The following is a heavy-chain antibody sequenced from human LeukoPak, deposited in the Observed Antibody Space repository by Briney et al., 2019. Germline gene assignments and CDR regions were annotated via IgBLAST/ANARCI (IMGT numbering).Heavy chain of an antibody. V-gene: IGHV4-34*01. D-gene: IGHD4-23*01. Sequence: GSLRLSCAASGFTFSNAWMSWVRQPPGKGLEWIGEINHSGSTNYNPSLKSRVTISVDTSKNQFSLKLSSVTAADTAVYYCARLRGTPGRPMVVFDYWGQGTLVTVSS. CDR1: GFTFSNAW. CDR2: INHSGST. J-gene: IGHJ4*02. CDR3: ARLRGTPGRPMVVFDY.